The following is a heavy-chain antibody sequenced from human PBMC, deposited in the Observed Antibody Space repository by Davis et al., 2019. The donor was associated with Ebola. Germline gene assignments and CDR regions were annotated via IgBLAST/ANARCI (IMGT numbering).Heavy chain of an antibody. CDR2: ISSSSSYI. Sequence: PGGFLRLSCAASGFTFSSYSMNWVRPAPGKGLEWVSSISSSSSYIYYADSVKGRFTISRDNAKNTLYLQMNSLRVEDTAVYYCARDYGCRSTSCYMGYVDSWGQGTLVTVSS. V-gene: IGHV3-21*01. D-gene: IGHD2-2*01. J-gene: IGHJ4*02. CDR3: ARDYGCRSTSCYMGYVDS. CDR1: GFTFSSYS.